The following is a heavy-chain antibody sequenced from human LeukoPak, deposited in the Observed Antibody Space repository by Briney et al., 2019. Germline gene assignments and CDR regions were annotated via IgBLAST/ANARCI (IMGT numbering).Heavy chain of an antibody. D-gene: IGHD2-2*01. J-gene: IGHJ4*02. Sequence: PSETLSLTCTVSGDSIRNNYWSWIRQPAGKGLEWTGRIYGSGSTNYNPSLKGRVTMSVDTSQSQFSLRVSSATAADTAVYYCARGGISTSLDYWGQGTLVTVAS. CDR2: IYGSGST. V-gene: IGHV4-4*07. CDR1: GDSIRNNY. CDR3: ARGGISTSLDY.